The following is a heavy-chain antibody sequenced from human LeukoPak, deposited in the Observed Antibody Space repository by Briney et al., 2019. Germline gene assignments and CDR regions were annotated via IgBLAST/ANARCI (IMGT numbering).Heavy chain of an antibody. Sequence: PGRSLRLSCAASGFTFSSYAMHWVRQAPGKGLEWVAVISYDGSNKYYADSVKGRFTISRDNSKNTLYLQMNSLRAEDTAVYYCAKKGASHWYYFDYWGQGTLVTVSS. CDR2: ISYDGSNK. CDR1: GFTFSSYA. V-gene: IGHV3-30-3*02. D-gene: IGHD2-8*02. J-gene: IGHJ4*02. CDR3: AKKGASHWYYFDY.